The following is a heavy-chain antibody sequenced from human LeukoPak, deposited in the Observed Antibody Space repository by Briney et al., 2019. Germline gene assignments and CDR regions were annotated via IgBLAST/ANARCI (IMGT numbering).Heavy chain of an antibody. J-gene: IGHJ4*02. D-gene: IGHD6-19*01. CDR1: GYTFIDYY. CDR3: ARVGRESSTGWLDY. V-gene: IGHV1-2*06. CDR2: INVKSGAT. Sequence: ASVKVSCKASGYTFIDYYFNWVRQAPGQGPEWMGRINVKSGATDYAQKFQGRAIVTRDTSISTAYMELSSLRSDDTAVYYCARVGRESSTGWLDYWGQGTLVTVSS.